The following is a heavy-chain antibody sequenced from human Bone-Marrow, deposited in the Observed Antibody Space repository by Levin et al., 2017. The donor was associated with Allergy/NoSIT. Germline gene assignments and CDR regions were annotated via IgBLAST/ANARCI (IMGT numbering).Heavy chain of an antibody. CDR3: TRDIGESYGYYGMDV. D-gene: IGHD3-16*01. CDR1: GFRFNDHA. CDR2: INWNGGSI. Sequence: QSGGSLRLSCAASGFRFNDHAMHWVRQVPGKGLEWVSGINWNGGSIGYADSVKGRFTISRDNAKNSLYLQMTSLRAGDTAFYYCTRDIGESYGYYGMDVWGQGTTVTVSS. J-gene: IGHJ6*01. V-gene: IGHV3-9*01.